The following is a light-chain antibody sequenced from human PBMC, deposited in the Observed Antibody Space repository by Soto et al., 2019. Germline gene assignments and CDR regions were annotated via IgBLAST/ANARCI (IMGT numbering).Light chain of an antibody. CDR1: PSILYSSTNRNY. CDR3: QQYYTTPSIT. CDR2: WAS. V-gene: IGKV4-1*01. Sequence: DIVLTQSPVSLAVSLGERATITCKSSPSILYSSTNRNYLAWYQQKPGQPPKLLISWASTRESGVPDRFSGSGSGTDFTLTISSLQAEDVAVYYCQQYYTTPSITFGQGTRLGIK. J-gene: IGKJ5*01.